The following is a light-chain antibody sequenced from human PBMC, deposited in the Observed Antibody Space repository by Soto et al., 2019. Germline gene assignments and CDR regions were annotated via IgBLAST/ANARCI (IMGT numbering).Light chain of an antibody. CDR1: SSDVGSLNV. V-gene: IGLV2-23*01. CDR2: EGS. CDR3: CSYAGRSTWDVV. J-gene: IGLJ2*01. Sequence: QSVLTQPASVSGSPGQSITISCTGTSSDVGSLNVVSWYQQLPGKAPKLMIYEGSKRPSGISNRFSGSKSGNTASLTISGLQTDDEADYDCCSYAGRSTWDVVFGGGTQLTVL.